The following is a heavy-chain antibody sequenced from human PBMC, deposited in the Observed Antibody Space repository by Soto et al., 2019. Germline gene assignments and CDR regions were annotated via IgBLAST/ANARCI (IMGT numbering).Heavy chain of an antibody. Sequence: EVQLVESGGGLVQPGGSLRLSFAASGFTFSSYSMNWVRQAPGKGLEWVSYISSSSSTIYYADSVKGRFTISRDNAMNSLYLQMNSLRDEDTAVYYCAASSLSEPANDYWGQGTLVTVSS. V-gene: IGHV3-48*02. CDR2: ISSSSSTI. D-gene: IGHD1-26*01. J-gene: IGHJ4*02. CDR3: AASSLSEPANDY. CDR1: GFTFSSYS.